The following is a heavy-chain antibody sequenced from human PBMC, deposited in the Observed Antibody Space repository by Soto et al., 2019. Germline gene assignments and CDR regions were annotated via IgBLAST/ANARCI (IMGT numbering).Heavy chain of an antibody. V-gene: IGHV3-21*02. CDR2: ISSGSSNI. J-gene: IGHJ4*02. Sequence: EVQLVESGGGLVMPGGSLTLSCAASGFTFSSYSMNWVAQAPGKGLEWVSSISSGSSNIYYADSRKGRFTISRDNAKNSMYLQMDSLRVDDTAVYYCTTGRDGYKRADYWGQGTQVTVSS. CDR1: GFTFSSYS. CDR3: TTGRDGYKRADY. D-gene: IGHD5-12*01.